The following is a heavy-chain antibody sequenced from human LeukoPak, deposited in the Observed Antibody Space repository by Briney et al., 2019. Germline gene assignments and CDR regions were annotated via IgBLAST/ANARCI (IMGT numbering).Heavy chain of an antibody. D-gene: IGHD6-19*01. V-gene: IGHV3-33*01. CDR1: GFXFSSYG. CDR2: IWFDGSNK. J-gene: IGHJ4*02. Sequence: PGGSLRLSCAASGFXFSSYGIHWVRQAPGKGREWVTVIWFDGSNKYYVDSVKGRFTISRDNSKNTLYLQMNSLRGEDTAVYYCARGAGSGWYQGRGPDYWGQGTLVTVSS. CDR3: ARGAGSGWYQGRGPDY.